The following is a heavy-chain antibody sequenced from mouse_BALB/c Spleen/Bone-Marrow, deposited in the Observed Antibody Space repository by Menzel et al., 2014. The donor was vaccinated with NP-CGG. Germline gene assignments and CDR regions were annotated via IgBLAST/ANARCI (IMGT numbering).Heavy chain of an antibody. CDR3: AREARTGAWFTY. CDR1: GYTFTSYT. V-gene: IGHV1-4*02. Sequence: VQLQQSGAELARPGASVKMSCKASGYTFTSYTIQWVKQRPGQGLEWIGYINPSSGYTDYNQKFKDNTALTADKSSNTAYMQLTSLTSEDSAVYSCAREARTGAWFTYWGQGTLVTVSA. CDR2: INPSSGYT. J-gene: IGHJ3*01. D-gene: IGHD4-1*01.